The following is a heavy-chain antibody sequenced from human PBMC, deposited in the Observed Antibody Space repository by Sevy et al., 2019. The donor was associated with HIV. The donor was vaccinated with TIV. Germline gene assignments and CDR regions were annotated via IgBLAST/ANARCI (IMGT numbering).Heavy chain of an antibody. CDR3: ANSMVRGVKDDY. CDR2: ISGSGGST. Sequence: GGCLRLSCAASGFTFSSYAMSWVRQAPGKGLEWVSAISGSGGSTYYADSVKGRFTISRDNSKNTLYLQMNSLRAEDTAVYYCANSMVRGVKDDYWGQGTLVTVSS. D-gene: IGHD3-10*01. V-gene: IGHV3-23*01. J-gene: IGHJ4*02. CDR1: GFTFSSYA.